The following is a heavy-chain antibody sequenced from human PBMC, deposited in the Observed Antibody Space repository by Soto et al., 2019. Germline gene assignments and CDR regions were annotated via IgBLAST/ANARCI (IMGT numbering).Heavy chain of an antibody. Sequence: SETLSLTCTVSGGSISSYYWSWIRQPPGKGLEWIGYIYNSGSTNYNPSLKSRVTISVDTSKNQFSLKLSSVTAADTAVYYCEYCDCRGHVDSWCQGTLVTVS. CDR1: GGSISSYY. D-gene: IGHD4-17*01. J-gene: IGHJ4*02. CDR3: EYCDCRGHVDS. V-gene: IGHV4-59*01. CDR2: IYNSGST.